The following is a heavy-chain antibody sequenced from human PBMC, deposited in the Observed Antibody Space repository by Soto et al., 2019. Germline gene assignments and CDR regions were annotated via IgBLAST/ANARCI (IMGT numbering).Heavy chain of an antibody. Sequence: GGSLRLSCIGSGFTFSNAWINWVRQAPGKGLEWVGRIKSRPDGGTTDYAAPVKGRFTISRDDSRSSVYLQMNSLKTEDTALYYCVTGQYCDCRGQGTLVTVSS. CDR1: GFTFSNAW. J-gene: IGHJ4*02. CDR2: IKSRPDGGTT. V-gene: IGHV3-15*01. CDR3: VTGQYCDC.